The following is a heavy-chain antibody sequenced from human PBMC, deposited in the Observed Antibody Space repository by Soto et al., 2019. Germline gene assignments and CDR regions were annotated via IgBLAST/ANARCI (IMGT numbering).Heavy chain of an antibody. V-gene: IGHV1-8*01. J-gene: IGHJ6*03. Sequence: ASVKGSCKASGYTFTSYDINWVRQATGQGLEWTGWMNPNSGNTGYAQKFQGRVTMTRNTSISTAYMELSSLRSEDTAVYYCARLRRYYDFWSGYPGHYYYYYMDVWGKGTTVTVSS. CDR3: ARLRRYYDFWSGYPGHYYYYYMDV. CDR2: MNPNSGNT. CDR1: GYTFTSYD. D-gene: IGHD3-3*01.